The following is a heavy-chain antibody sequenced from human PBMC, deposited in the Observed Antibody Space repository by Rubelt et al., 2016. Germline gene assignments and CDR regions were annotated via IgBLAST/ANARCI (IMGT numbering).Heavy chain of an antibody. Sequence: QVHLQESGPGVVKPSETLSLTCTVSGGSISSSNNWYWGWIRQPPGKGLEWIGSIYYSGSTYYNPSLKSRVTISVDTSKKQLSLKLRSVTAADTAVYYCARQLITFGGLIVNYFDYWGQGTLVTVSS. CDR1: GGSISSSNNWY. CDR3: ARQLITFGGLIVNYFDY. CDR2: IYYSGST. J-gene: IGHJ4*02. D-gene: IGHD3-16*02. V-gene: IGHV4-39*01.